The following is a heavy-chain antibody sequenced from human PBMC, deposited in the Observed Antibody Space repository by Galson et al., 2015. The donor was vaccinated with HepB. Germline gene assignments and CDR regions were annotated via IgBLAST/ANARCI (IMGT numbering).Heavy chain of an antibody. V-gene: IGHV3-11*05. J-gene: IGHJ4*02. D-gene: IGHD3-10*01. Sequence: SLRLSCAASGFTFSDYYMSWIRQAPGKGLEWVSYISSSSSYTNYADSVKGRFTISRDNAKNSLYLQMNSLRAEDTAVYYCAREGITMVRGVRRPGFDYWGQGTLVTVSS. CDR1: GFTFSDYY. CDR2: ISSSSSYT. CDR3: AREGITMVRGVRRPGFDY.